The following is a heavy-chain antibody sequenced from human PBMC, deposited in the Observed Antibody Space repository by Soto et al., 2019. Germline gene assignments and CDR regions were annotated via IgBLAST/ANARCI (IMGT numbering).Heavy chain of an antibody. Sequence: VKVSCKASGYTFTSYYMHWVRQAPGQGLEWMGIINPSGGSTSYAQKFQGRVTMTRDTSTSTVYMELSSLRSEDTAVYYCARDSTYCSSTSCIWFDPWGQGTLVTVSS. J-gene: IGHJ5*02. D-gene: IGHD2-2*01. CDR1: GYTFTSYY. CDR2: INPSGGST. CDR3: ARDSTYCSSTSCIWFDP. V-gene: IGHV1-46*01.